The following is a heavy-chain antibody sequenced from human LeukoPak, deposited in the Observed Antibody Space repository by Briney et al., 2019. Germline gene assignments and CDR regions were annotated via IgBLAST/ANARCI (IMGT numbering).Heavy chain of an antibody. Sequence: SETLSLTCTVSGGSISSSSYYWGWIRQPPGKGLEWIGSIYYSGSTYYNPSLKSRVTISVDTSKNRFSLKLSSVTAADTAVYYCARPQLELGAFDIWGQGTMVTVSS. D-gene: IGHD1-26*01. V-gene: IGHV4-39*07. CDR2: IYYSGST. CDR3: ARPQLELGAFDI. CDR1: GGSISSSSYY. J-gene: IGHJ3*02.